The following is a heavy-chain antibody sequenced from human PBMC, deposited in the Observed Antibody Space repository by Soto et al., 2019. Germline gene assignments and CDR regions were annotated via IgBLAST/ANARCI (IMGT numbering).Heavy chain of an antibody. CDR3: TRGLPNYSSFDS. CDR2: VSSDGSST. V-gene: IGHV3-74*01. Sequence: EVQLVESGGGLVQPGESLRLSCAASGFTFSSYWMHWIRQAPGKGLVWVSRVSSDGSSTVYANSVKGRLTISRDNAKNTLYLQMNSLRDEDTAVYYCTRGLPNYSSFDSWGQGTLVTVSS. CDR1: GFTFSSYW. D-gene: IGHD4-4*01. J-gene: IGHJ4*02.